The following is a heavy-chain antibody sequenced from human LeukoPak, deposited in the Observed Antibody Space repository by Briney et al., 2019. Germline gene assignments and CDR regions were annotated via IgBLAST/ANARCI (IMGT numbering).Heavy chain of an antibody. CDR1: GFTFSSYA. D-gene: IGHD3-10*01. CDR2: ISGSGGST. J-gene: IGHJ4*02. Sequence: GGSLRLSCAASGFTFSSYAMSWVRQAPGKGLEWVSAISGSGGSTYYADSVKGRSTISRDNSKNTLYLQMNSLRAEDTAVYYCAKADGSGSYSYYFDYWGQGTLVTVSS. CDR3: AKADGSGSYSYYFDY. V-gene: IGHV3-23*01.